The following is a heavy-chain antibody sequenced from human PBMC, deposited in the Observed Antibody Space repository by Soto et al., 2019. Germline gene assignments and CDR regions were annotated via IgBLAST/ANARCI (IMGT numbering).Heavy chain of an antibody. Sequence: SETLSLTCAVYGGSFSGYYWSWIRQPPGKGLEWIGEINHSGSTNYNPSLKSRVTISVDTSKNQFSLKLSSVTAADTAVYYCARTKPYYYGSGSYYRGNYFDYWGQGTLVTISS. CDR3: ARTKPYYYGSGSYYRGNYFDY. CDR2: INHSGST. CDR1: GGSFSGYY. V-gene: IGHV4-34*01. J-gene: IGHJ4*02. D-gene: IGHD3-10*01.